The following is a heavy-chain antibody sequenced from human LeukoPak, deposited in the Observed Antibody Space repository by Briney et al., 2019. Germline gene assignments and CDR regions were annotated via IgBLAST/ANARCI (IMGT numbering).Heavy chain of an antibody. CDR1: GFTVSSNY. CDR2: IYSGGST. V-gene: IGHV3-53*04. CDR3: ARGVAPQYYFDY. J-gene: IGHJ4*02. Sequence: GGALRLSCAASGFTVSSNYMSWVGQAPGKGLEWVSVIYSGGSTYYADSVKGRFTISRHNYKNTLYLQMNSLRAEDTAVYYCARGVAPQYYFDYWGQGTLVTVSS. D-gene: IGHD5-12*01.